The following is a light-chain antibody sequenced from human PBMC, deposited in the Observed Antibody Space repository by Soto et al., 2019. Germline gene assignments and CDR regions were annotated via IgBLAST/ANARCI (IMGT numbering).Light chain of an antibody. V-gene: IGKV3-15*01. J-gene: IGKJ4*01. CDR2: GAS. CDR1: QSISGN. Sequence: EIVMTQSPATLSVSPGERATLSCRASQSISGNLAWYQQKPGQAPRLLIYGASTRATGIPARFSGSGSGTEFTITISSLQSEDFAVYSCQQYNHWPSFGGGTKVEIK. CDR3: QQYNHWPS.